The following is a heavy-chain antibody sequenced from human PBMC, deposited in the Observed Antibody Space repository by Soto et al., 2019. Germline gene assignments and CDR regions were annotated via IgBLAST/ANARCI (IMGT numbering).Heavy chain of an antibody. J-gene: IGHJ6*02. CDR3: AKDLQWAKETYYYYGMDV. D-gene: IGHD2-8*01. Sequence: PGGSLRLSCVASGFFLRDFGMHWVRQAPGKGLEWVSVIWYDGSKKYYADSVKGRFTTSRDNSKKTLFLQMNSLRADDTAVYFCAKDLQWAKETYYYYGMDVWGQGTTVTVSS. CDR2: IWYDGSKK. V-gene: IGHV3-33*03. CDR1: GFFLRDFG.